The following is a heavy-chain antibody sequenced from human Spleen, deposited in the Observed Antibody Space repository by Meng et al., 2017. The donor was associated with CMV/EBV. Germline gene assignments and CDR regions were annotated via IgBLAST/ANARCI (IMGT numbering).Heavy chain of an antibody. J-gene: IGHJ4*02. CDR1: GYTFITYG. Sequence: ASVKVSCKASGYTFITYGFSWVRQAPGQGLEWLGWISGFNGKTFFAQNFQDRLTLTTDTSTDTAYMELRSLRTDDMAVYYCARGYDYTNYVPIDYWGQGTLVTVSS. CDR2: ISGFNGKT. V-gene: IGHV1-18*03. D-gene: IGHD4-11*01. CDR3: ARGYDYTNYVPIDY.